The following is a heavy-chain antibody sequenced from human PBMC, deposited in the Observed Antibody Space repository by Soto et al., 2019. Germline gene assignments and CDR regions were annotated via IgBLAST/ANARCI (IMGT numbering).Heavy chain of an antibody. CDR1: RGSFSGYY. V-gene: IGHV4-34*01. D-gene: IGHD5-18*01. J-gene: IGHJ4*02. Sequence: ETLSLTCSVDRGSFSGYYWSWIRQPPGKGLEWIGEINHSGSTNYNPSLKSRVTISVDTSKNQFSLKLSSVTAADTAVYCCARGGRYSYGSPNFDYWGQGTLVTVSS. CDR2: INHSGST. CDR3: ARGGRYSYGSPNFDY.